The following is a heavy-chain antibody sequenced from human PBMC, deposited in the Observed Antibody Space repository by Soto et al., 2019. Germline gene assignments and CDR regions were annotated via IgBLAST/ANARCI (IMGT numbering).Heavy chain of an antibody. CDR1: GGTFSSYA. Sequence: SVKVSCKASGGTFSSYAISWVRQAPGQGLEWMGGIIPILGTANYAQKFQGRVTITADESTSTAYMELSSLRSEDTAVYYCARVETGPWYFDLWGRGTLVTVSS. CDR2: IIPILGTA. V-gene: IGHV1-69*13. J-gene: IGHJ2*01. CDR3: ARVETGPWYFDL.